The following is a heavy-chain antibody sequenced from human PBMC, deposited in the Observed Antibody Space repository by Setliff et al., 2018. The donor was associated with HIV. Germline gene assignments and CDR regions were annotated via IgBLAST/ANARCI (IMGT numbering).Heavy chain of an antibody. D-gene: IGHD6-13*01. CDR1: GYTFNVYY. J-gene: IGHJ6*03. CDR2: VNPNSGGT. V-gene: IGHV1-2*02. CDR3: ARKGAAAGDYMDV. Sequence: GASVKVSCKASGYTFNVYYIHWVRQAPGQGPEWMGWVNPNSGGTNYAQKFLGRVTMTRDTSISTAYMELSRLGSDDTAVYYCARKGAAAGDYMDVWGKGTTVTVSS.